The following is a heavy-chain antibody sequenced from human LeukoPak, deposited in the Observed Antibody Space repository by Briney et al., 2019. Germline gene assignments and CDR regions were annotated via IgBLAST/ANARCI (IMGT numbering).Heavy chain of an antibody. D-gene: IGHD1-26*01. CDR2: FDPEDGET. V-gene: IGHV1-24*01. J-gene: IGHJ3*02. CDR1: GYTLTELS. Sequence: ASVKVSCKVSGYTLTELSMHWVRQAPGKGLEWVGGFDPEDGETIYAQKFQGRVTMTEDTSTDTAYMELSSLRSEGTAVYYCATDQAWELLFQGAFDIWGQGTMVTVSS. CDR3: ATDQAWELLFQGAFDI.